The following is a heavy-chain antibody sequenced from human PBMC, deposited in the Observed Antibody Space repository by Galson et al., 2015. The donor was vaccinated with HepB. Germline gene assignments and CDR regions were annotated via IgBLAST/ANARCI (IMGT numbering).Heavy chain of an antibody. V-gene: IGHV1-69*10. CDR3: ARVRDCGGDCYHHWYFDL. CDR2: FIPLLEIA. D-gene: IGHD2-21*01. Sequence: SVKVSCKASGGFYNTYSLSWVRQTPGQGLEWMGGFIPLLEIANYAQKFQGRVTITADKSTSTAYMELRSLRSDDTAVYYCARVRDCGGDCYHHWYFDLWGRGTLVIVSS. J-gene: IGHJ2*01. CDR1: GGFYNTYS.